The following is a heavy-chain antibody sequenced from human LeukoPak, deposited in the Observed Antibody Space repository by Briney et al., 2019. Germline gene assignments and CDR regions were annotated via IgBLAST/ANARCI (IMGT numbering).Heavy chain of an antibody. Sequence: GGSPRLSCATSGFTFSSYAMSWVRQAPGKGLEWVSTIAGSGATTYYADSVKGRFTISRDNSKNTLYLQMNSLRAEDTAVYYCAKYIVGNSDSYWGQGTLVTVSS. J-gene: IGHJ4*02. V-gene: IGHV3-23*01. CDR1: GFTFSSYA. CDR3: AKYIVGNSDSY. CDR2: IAGSGATT. D-gene: IGHD1-26*01.